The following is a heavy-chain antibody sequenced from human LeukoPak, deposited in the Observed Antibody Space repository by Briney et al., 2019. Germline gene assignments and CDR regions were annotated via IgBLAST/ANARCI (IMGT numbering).Heavy chain of an antibody. CDR1: GFTFDDYA. CDR3: AKDARGGYYYYMDV. J-gene: IGHJ6*03. D-gene: IGHD3-16*01. Sequence: GGSLRLSCAASGFTFDDYAMHWVRQAPGKSLEWVSGISWNSGSIGYADSVKGRFTISRDNAKNSLYLQMNSLRAEDTALYYCAKDARGGYYYYMDVWGKGTTVTVSS. CDR2: ISWNSGSI. V-gene: IGHV3-9*01.